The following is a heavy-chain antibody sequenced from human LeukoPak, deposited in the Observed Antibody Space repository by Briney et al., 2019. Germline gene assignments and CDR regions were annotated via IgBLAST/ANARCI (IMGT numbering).Heavy chain of an antibody. Sequence: GGSLRLSCAASGFTFSSYAMSWVRQAPGKGLEWVSAISGSGGSTYYADSVKGRFTISRDNSKNTLYLQMNSLRAEDTAVYCCAKVSGGGSPVGYFQHWGQGTLVTVSS. J-gene: IGHJ1*01. CDR2: ISGSGGST. CDR3: AKVSGGGSPVGYFQH. V-gene: IGHV3-23*01. CDR1: GFTFSSYA. D-gene: IGHD2-15*01.